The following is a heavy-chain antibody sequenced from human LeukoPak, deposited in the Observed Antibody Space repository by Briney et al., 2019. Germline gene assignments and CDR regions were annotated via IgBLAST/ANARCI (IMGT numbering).Heavy chain of an antibody. CDR2: ISTSSAII. J-gene: IGHJ3*02. Sequence: GGSLRLSCAASGFTFSSYELYWVRQAPGKGLEWISYISTSSAIIKYANSVRGRFTISRDDARESLYLQMNSLRAEDTAIYYCGASRHYLGAFDIWGQGTLVIVSS. CDR3: GASRHYLGAFDI. D-gene: IGHD3-10*01. V-gene: IGHV3-48*03. CDR1: GFTFSSYE.